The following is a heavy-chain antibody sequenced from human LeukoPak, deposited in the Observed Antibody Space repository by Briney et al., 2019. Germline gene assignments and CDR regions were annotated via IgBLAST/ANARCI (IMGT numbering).Heavy chain of an antibody. CDR2: IKQDGSEK. J-gene: IGHJ3*02. Sequence: GGSLRLSCAASGFTFSSYWMSWVRQAPGKGLERVANIKQDGSEKYYVDSVKGRFTISRDNAKNSLYLQMNSLRAEDTAVYYCARDRTFTGTWAFAFDIWGQGTMVTVSS. CDR1: GFTFSSYW. CDR3: ARDRTFTGTWAFAFDI. D-gene: IGHD1-1*01. V-gene: IGHV3-7*01.